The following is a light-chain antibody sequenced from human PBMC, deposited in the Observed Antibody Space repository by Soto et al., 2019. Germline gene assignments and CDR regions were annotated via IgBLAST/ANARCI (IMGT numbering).Light chain of an antibody. CDR3: SSYTTSSALYV. V-gene: IGLV2-14*01. Sequence: HSALTQPASVSGFPGQSITISCTGTSSDVGGYNYVSWYQQHPGKAPKLMIYDVSNRPSGVSNRFSGSKSGNTASLTISGLQAEDEADYYCSSYTTSSALYVFGTGTKVTV. CDR2: DVS. J-gene: IGLJ1*01. CDR1: SSDVGGYNY.